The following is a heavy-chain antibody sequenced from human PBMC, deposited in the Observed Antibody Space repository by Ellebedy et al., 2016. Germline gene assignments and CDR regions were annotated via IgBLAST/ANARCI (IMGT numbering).Heavy chain of an antibody. Sequence: GGSLRLSXAASGFTFSDYAMSWVRQAPGKGLEWVSAISGSGANTYYADSVKGRFTISRDNAKNSLYLQMNSLRAEDTAVYYCASHPLRYSWNTHFDYWGQGTLVTVSS. V-gene: IGHV3-23*01. CDR3: ASHPLRYSWNTHFDY. D-gene: IGHD1-1*01. J-gene: IGHJ4*02. CDR2: ISGSGANT. CDR1: GFTFSDYA.